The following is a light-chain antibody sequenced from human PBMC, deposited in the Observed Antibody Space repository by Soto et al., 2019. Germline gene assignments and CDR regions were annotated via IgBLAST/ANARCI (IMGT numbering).Light chain of an antibody. J-gene: IGKJ3*01. CDR2: GAF. CDR1: QSVSSSY. Sequence: EVVLTLSPGTLSLSPGERATLSCRASQSVSSSYLAWYQQKPGQAPRLLIYGAFNRATGIPDRFSRSGSGTDFTLTFSRLEPEDFAVYYCQQYGDSPATFGPGTKVDIK. CDR3: QQYGDSPAT. V-gene: IGKV3-20*01.